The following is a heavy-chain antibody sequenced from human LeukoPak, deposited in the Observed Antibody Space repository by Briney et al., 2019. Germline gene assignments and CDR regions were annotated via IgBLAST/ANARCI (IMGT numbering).Heavy chain of an antibody. J-gene: IGHJ4*02. CDR3: ARGDSSACPDY. D-gene: IGHD3-22*01. CDR1: GFIFSGTY. V-gene: IGHV3-11*01. Sequence: GSLRLSCAASGFIFSGTYMNWIRQAPGKGLEWVSYISSSGIAKNYADSVKGRFTISRDNANNSLYLQMNDLRADDTAVYYCARGDSSACPDYWGQGTLVTVSS. CDR2: ISSSGIAK.